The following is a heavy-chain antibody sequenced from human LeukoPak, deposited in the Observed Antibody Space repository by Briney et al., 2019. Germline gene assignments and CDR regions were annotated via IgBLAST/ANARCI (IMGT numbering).Heavy chain of an antibody. J-gene: IGHJ6*03. V-gene: IGHV4-38-2*02. Sequence: PSETLSRTCTVSGYSISSGYYWGWIRQPPGKGLEWIGSIYHSGSIYYNPSFKSRLIILVDTSKNQFSLQLSSVTAADTAVYYCAREGGYSYGSPYYYYYYMDVWGKGTTVTVSS. CDR2: IYHSGSI. CDR1: GYSISSGYY. CDR3: AREGGYSYGSPYYYYYYMDV. D-gene: IGHD5-18*01.